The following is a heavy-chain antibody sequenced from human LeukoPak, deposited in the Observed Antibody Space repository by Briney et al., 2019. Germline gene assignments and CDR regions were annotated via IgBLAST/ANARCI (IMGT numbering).Heavy chain of an antibody. CDR2: IWNDGGKK. D-gene: IGHD3/OR15-3a*01. V-gene: IGHV3-33*03. Sequence: GWSLRLSCAASGFTFRTYGMYWVRQAPGKGLEWVAMIWNDGGKKNHADSVKGRFTISRDNSKDTLFLQMNSLRPEDTAVYYCAKGEFWTGQAEYFQHWGQGTLVTVSP. J-gene: IGHJ1*01. CDR1: GFTFRTYG. CDR3: AKGEFWTGQAEYFQH.